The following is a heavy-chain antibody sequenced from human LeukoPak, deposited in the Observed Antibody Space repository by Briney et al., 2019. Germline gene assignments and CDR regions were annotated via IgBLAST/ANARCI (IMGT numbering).Heavy chain of an antibody. CDR3: ARDSTYYYDSGSSGPHYFDN. CDR1: GFTFSNYA. CDR2: ISSGGTYE. Sequence: GQSLRLSCAASGFTFSNYAMHWVRQAPGKGLEWVSLISSGGTYEYYADSVKGRFTISRDNSKNTLYLQLNSLRAEDTAVYYCARDSTYYYDSGSSGPHYFDNWGQGTLVTVSS. D-gene: IGHD3-10*01. J-gene: IGHJ4*02. V-gene: IGHV3-30*01.